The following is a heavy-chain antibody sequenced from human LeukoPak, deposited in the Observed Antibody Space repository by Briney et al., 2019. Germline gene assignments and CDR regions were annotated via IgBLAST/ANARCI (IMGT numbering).Heavy chain of an antibody. CDR1: GGSISSSSYY. J-gene: IGHJ4*02. CDR2: IYYSGST. CDR3: ARKQLSSFDY. D-gene: IGHD6-19*01. V-gene: IGHV4-39*01. Sequence: PETLSLTCTVSGGSISSSSYYWGWVRQPPGKGLEWIGSIYYSGSTYYNPSLKSRVTISVDTSKNQFSLKLSSVTAADTAVYYCARKQLSSFDYWGQGTLVTVSS.